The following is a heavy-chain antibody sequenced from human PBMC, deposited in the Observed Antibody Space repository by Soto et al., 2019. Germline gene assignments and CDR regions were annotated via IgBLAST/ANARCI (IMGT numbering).Heavy chain of an antibody. CDR3: AKRSSSSTFDY. D-gene: IGHD6-6*01. V-gene: IGHV3-23*01. CDR1: GFTFSSYA. Sequence: EVQLLESGGGLVQPGESLRLSCAASGFTFSSYAMSWVRQAPGKGLEWVSVISGSDDSTYYADSVKGRFTISRDNSKNTLYLQMNSLRAAATAVYYCAKRSSSSTFDYWGQGTLVTVSS. CDR2: ISGSDDST. J-gene: IGHJ4*02.